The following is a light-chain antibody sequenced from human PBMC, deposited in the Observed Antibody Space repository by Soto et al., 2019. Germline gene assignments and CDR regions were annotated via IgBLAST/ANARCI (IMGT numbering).Light chain of an antibody. CDR2: EVS. V-gene: IGLV2-18*02. Sequence: QSALTQPPSVSGSPGQSVTISCTGTSSDVGSYNRVSWYQQPPGTAPKLMIYEVSNRPSGVPDRFSGSKSGNTASLTISGLQAEDEADYYCSSYTSSSFVVFGGGTNLTVL. J-gene: IGLJ2*01. CDR3: SSYTSSSFVV. CDR1: SSDVGSYNR.